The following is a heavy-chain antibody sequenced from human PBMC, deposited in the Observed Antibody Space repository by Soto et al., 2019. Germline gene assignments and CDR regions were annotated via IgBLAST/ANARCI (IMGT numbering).Heavy chain of an antibody. CDR2: ISYDGSNK. CDR1: GFTFSSYG. D-gene: IGHD2-15*01. CDR3: ALGGNLDY. Sequence: PGGSLRLSCAASGFTFSSYGMHWVRQAPGKGLEWVAVISYDGSNKYYADSVKGRFTISRDNSKNTLYLQMNSLRAEDTAVYYCALGGNLDYWGQGTLVTVSS. V-gene: IGHV3-30*03. J-gene: IGHJ4*02.